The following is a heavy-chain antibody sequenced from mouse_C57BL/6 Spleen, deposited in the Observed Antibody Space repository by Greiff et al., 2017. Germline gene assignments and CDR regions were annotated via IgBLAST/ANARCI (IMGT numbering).Heavy chain of an antibody. CDR3: AHYYSNYGSENY. V-gene: IGHV14-2*01. Sequence: EVKLMESGAELVKPGASVKLSCTASGFNINDYYMHWVKQRPEQGLEWIGRIDPEDGETKYAPKFQGKATITADTSSNTAYLQLSSLTSEDTAVYSCAHYYSNYGSENYWGQGTSVTVSS. D-gene: IGHD2-5*01. CDR1: GFNINDYY. CDR2: IDPEDGET. J-gene: IGHJ4*01.